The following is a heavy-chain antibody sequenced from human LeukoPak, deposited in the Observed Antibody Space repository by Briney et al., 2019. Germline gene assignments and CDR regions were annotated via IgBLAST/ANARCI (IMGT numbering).Heavy chain of an antibody. D-gene: IGHD2-15*01. CDR1: GFTFSSYA. CDR2: ITDNGNTT. J-gene: IGHJ4*02. V-gene: IGHV3-23*01. Sequence: PGGSLRLSCAASGFTFSSYAMNWVRQSPGKGLEWVSAITDNGNTTYYADSVKGRFTISRDNSKNTLYLQMSSLRAEDTAVYYCATLRLSDHFDYWGQGTLVTVSS. CDR3: ATLRLSDHFDY.